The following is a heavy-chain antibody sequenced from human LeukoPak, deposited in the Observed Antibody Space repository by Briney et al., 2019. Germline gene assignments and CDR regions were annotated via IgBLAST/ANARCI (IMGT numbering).Heavy chain of an antibody. V-gene: IGHV3-74*01. CDR1: GLTFRTTW. J-gene: IGHJ4*02. D-gene: IGHD1-7*01. CDR2: MNGEGTTI. Sequence: GSLRLSCATSGLTFRTTWMHWVRQAPGKGLMWVSRMNGEGTTIDYADSVKGRFTVSRDYAKNTLFLQVNNLRTEDTALYFCATARNFRFEYWGQGSLVIVSA. CDR3: ATARNFRFEY.